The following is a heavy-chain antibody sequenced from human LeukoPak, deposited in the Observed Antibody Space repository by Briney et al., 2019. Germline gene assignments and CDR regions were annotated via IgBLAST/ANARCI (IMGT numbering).Heavy chain of an antibody. J-gene: IGHJ4*02. D-gene: IGHD2-15*01. Sequence: GGSLRLSCAASGFTFSSYAMSWVRQAPGEGLEWVSAISGSGGSTYYADSVKGRFTISRDNSKNTLYLQMNSLRAEDTAVYYCAKDRGYCSGGSCYFDFWGQGTLVTVSS. CDR2: ISGSGGST. CDR1: GFTFSSYA. V-gene: IGHV3-23*01. CDR3: AKDRGYCSGGSCYFDF.